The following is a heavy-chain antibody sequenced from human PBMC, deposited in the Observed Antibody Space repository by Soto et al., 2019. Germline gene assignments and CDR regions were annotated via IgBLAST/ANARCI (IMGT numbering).Heavy chain of an antibody. CDR3: ARGGRGVTTLYYFDY. J-gene: IGHJ4*02. D-gene: IGHD4-17*01. CDR1: GGSISSSSYY. Sequence: PSETLSLTCTVSGGSISSSSYYWGWIRQPPGKGLEWIGSIYYSGSTYYNPSLKSRVTISVDTSKNQFSLKLSSVTAADTAVYYCARGGRGVTTLYYFDYWGQGTLVTVSS. CDR2: IYYSGST. V-gene: IGHV4-39*01.